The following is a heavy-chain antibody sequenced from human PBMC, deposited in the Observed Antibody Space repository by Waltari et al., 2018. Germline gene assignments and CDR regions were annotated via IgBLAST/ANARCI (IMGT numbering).Heavy chain of an antibody. CDR1: GYSFTSYW. CDR3: ARHPHPLAGIAVAGFDY. J-gene: IGHJ4*02. V-gene: IGHV5-51*01. Sequence: EVQLVQSGAEVKKPGESLKISCKGSGYSFTSYWIGWVRQMPGKGLEWMGSIYPGDSDTRYSPAFQGQVTISDDKSISTAYLQWSSLKASDTAMYYCARHPHPLAGIAVAGFDYWGQGTLVTVSS. CDR2: IYPGDSDT. D-gene: IGHD6-19*01.